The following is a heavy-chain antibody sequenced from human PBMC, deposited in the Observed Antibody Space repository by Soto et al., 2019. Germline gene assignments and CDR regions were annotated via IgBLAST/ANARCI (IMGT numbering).Heavy chain of an antibody. D-gene: IGHD1-7*01. CDR3: AKKLSGPTDY. CDR1: GFTFSSYA. CDR2: ISGSDGHT. J-gene: IGHJ4*02. Sequence: GSLRLSCAASGFTFSSYAMTWVRQAPGKGLEWVSAISGSDGHTYYADSVKGRFTISRDNSKNTLYLQMNSLRAEDTAVYFCAKKLSGPTDYWGQGTLVTVSS. V-gene: IGHV3-23*01.